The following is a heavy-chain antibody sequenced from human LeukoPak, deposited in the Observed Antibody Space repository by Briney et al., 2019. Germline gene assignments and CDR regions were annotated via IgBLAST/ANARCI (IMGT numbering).Heavy chain of an antibody. CDR2: IYYSGST. V-gene: IGHV4-39*01. J-gene: IGHJ4*02. CDR1: GGSISSSSYY. D-gene: IGHD3-22*01. Sequence: SETLSLTCTVSGGSISSSSYYWGWIRQPPGKGLEWIGSIYYSGSTYYNPSLKSRVTISVDTSKNQFSLKLSSVTAADTAVYYCARVGRGHYYDSSGYSNWGQGTLVTVSS. CDR3: ARVGRGHYYDSSGYSN.